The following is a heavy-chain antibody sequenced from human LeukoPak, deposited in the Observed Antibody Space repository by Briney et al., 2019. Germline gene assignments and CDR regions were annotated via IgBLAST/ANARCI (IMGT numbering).Heavy chain of an antibody. D-gene: IGHD5-12*01. J-gene: IGHJ3*02. CDR3: ARYSGYDIWDAFDI. Sequence: SETLSLTCTVSGGSISSYYWSWIRQPAGKGLEWIGRIYTSGSTNYNPSLKSRVTMSVDTSKNQFSLKLSSVTATDTAVYYCARYSGYDIWDAFDIWGQGTMVTVSS. V-gene: IGHV4-4*07. CDR1: GGSISSYY. CDR2: IYTSGST.